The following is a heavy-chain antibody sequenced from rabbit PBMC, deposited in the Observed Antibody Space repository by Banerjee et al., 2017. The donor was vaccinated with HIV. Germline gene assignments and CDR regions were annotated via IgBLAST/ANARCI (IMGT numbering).Heavy chain of an antibody. D-gene: IGHD2-1*01. J-gene: IGHJ3*01. CDR2: IHSSSGST. V-gene: IGHV1S45*01. CDR1: GIDFSSDYW. CDR3: AREGYGDGVGDYDL. Sequence: QQQLEESGGGLVKPGGTLTLTCKASGIDFSSDYWICWVRQAPGKGPEWIACIHSSSGSTWYASWVIGRFTISKTSSTTVTLQMTSLTAADTATYFCAREGYGDGVGDYDLWGQGTLVTVS.